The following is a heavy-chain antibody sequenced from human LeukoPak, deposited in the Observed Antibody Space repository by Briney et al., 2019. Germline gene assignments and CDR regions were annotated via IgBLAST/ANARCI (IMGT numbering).Heavy chain of an antibody. CDR1: GFTFSSYW. CDR2: INSDGRST. D-gene: IGHD5-18*01. V-gene: IGHV3-74*01. CDR3: ARGTGYSVVDY. J-gene: IGHJ4*02. Sequence: SGGSLRLSCAASGFTFSSYWMHWVRQASGKGLLWVSRINSDGRSTSHADSVKGRFTISRDNAKNTLYLQMNSLRAEDTAVYYCARGTGYSVVDYWGQGTLVTVSS.